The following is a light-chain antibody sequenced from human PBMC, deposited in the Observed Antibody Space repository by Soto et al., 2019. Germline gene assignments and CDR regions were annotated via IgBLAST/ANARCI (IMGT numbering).Light chain of an antibody. Sequence: QSVLTQPPSVSGAPGQMVTISCTGSSSNIGAGYNVHWYQQLPGAAPELLIYDSTNRPSGVPDRFSGSKSGTSASLAITGLQADDEADYYCQSYDSTLNGYVFGTGTKVTVL. V-gene: IGLV1-40*01. CDR2: DST. J-gene: IGLJ1*01. CDR1: SSNIGAGYN. CDR3: QSYDSTLNGYV.